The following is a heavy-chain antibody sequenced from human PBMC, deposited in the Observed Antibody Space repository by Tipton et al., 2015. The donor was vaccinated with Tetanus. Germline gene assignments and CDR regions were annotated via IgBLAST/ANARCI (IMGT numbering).Heavy chain of an antibody. V-gene: IGHV3-21*06. CDR2: ISSTSTYI. J-gene: IGHJ4*02. CDR1: GFSFSNYR. Sequence: SLRLSCEVSGFSFSNYRMHWVRQAPGKGLEWVSSISSTSTYIDYGDAVKGRFTISRDNTQNSVYLQMDSLRVEDTAVYYCASGSSLDYWGQGALVIVSS. D-gene: IGHD6-19*01. CDR3: ASGSSLDY.